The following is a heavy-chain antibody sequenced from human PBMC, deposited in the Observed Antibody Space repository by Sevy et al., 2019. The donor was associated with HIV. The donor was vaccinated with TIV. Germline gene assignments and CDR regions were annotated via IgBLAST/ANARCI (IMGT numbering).Heavy chain of an antibody. Sequence: GGSLRLSCAVSGFSFSHYAFHWVRQAPGKGLEWVSLISYDGTYKYYADSVKGRFTISRDNSKNTVYLQMNSLRAEDTAVYYCARFSGGSKGTAFDYWGQGTLVTVSS. CDR1: GFSFSHYA. D-gene: IGHD2-15*01. V-gene: IGHV3-30*14. J-gene: IGHJ4*02. CDR2: ISYDGTYK. CDR3: ARFSGGSKGTAFDY.